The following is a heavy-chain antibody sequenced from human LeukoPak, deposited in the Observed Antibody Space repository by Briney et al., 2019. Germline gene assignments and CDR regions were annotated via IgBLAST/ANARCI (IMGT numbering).Heavy chain of an antibody. D-gene: IGHD4-23*01. CDR1: GYTFSIYG. CDR2: ISAYNGNT. Sequence: ASVKVSCKASGYTFSIYGFSWVRQAPGQGLEWMGWISAYNGNTNYAQKFQGRVTMTTDTSTSTAHMELRSLSSDDTAVYYCARQGYSGQSQGAADYWGQGTLVTVSS. V-gene: IGHV1-18*01. J-gene: IGHJ4*02. CDR3: ARQGYSGQSQGAADY.